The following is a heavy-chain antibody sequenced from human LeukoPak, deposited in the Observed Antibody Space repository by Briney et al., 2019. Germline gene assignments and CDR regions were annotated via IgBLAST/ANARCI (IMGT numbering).Heavy chain of an antibody. CDR3: ARAHYYGSGSYWGVDY. D-gene: IGHD3-10*01. CDR1: RCTFSSYA. J-gene: IGHJ4*02. V-gene: IGHV1-69*13. CDR2: FIPSFGTA. Sequence: SVKVSCKASRCTFSSYAMGWVRQAGCQGLEWMGWFIPSFGTAKYAQKFQGRVTITADESTSTAYMELRSLRSEDTAVYYCARAHYYGSGSYWGVDYWGQGTLVTVSS.